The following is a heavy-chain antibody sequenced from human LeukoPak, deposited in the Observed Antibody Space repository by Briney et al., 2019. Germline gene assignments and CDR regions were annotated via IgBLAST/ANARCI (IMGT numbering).Heavy chain of an antibody. V-gene: IGHV5-51*01. J-gene: IGHJ3*02. Sequence: GESLKISCQGSGYTFSKYWIVWVRQTPGKGLEWMGIIHPGDSDTRYSPSFQGQVAISADKSISTAYLQWSSLKASDTAMYYCARREMATIVDAFDIWGQGTMVTVSS. D-gene: IGHD5-24*01. CDR2: IHPGDSDT. CDR1: GYTFSKYW. CDR3: ARREMATIVDAFDI.